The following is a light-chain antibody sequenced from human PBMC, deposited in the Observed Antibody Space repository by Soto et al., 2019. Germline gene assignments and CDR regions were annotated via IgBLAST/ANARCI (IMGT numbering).Light chain of an antibody. CDR3: NSYTGSSTPYV. J-gene: IGLJ1*01. CDR1: SSDVGSYNY. Sequence: QSALTQPASVSGSPGQSITISCTGTSSDVGSYNYVSWYQQHPGKAPKLMIYDVSNRPSGVSNRFSGSKSGNTASLTISGLLAEDEADYYCNSYTGSSTPYVFGTGTKVTVL. CDR2: DVS. V-gene: IGLV2-14*03.